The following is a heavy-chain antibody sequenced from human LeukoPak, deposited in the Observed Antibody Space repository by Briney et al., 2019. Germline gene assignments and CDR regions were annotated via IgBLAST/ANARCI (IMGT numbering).Heavy chain of an antibody. CDR1: GFTFSSYW. CDR2: INSDGSST. Sequence: GGSLRLSCSASGFTFSSYWIHWVRQAPGKGLVWVSHINSDGSSTSYADSVKGRFTISRDNAKNTLYLQMNTPRAEDTAVYYCARGTGVGSYLAAFDIWGQGTTVTVSS. J-gene: IGHJ3*02. D-gene: IGHD1-26*01. V-gene: IGHV3-74*01. CDR3: ARGTGVGSYLAAFDI.